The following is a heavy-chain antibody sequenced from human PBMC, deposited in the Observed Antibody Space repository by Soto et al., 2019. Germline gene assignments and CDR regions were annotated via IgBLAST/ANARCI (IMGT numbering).Heavy chain of an antibody. CDR3: ARHGKAMKKLIDY. CDR1: GYSFTNYW. CDR2: IYPGDSDT. V-gene: IGHV5-51*01. Sequence: GESLKISCKASGYSFTNYWIGWVRQMPGKGLELMGIIYPGDSDTRYSPSFQGQVTISADKSISTTYLQWSSLKASDTAMYYCARHGKAMKKLIDYWGQGTLVTVPS. J-gene: IGHJ4*02. D-gene: IGHD2-15*01.